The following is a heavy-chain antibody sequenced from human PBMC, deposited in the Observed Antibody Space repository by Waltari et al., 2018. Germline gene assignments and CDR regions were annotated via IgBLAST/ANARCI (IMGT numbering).Heavy chain of an antibody. J-gene: IGHJ4*02. D-gene: IGHD1-26*01. CDR2: INHSGST. CDR1: GGSFSGYY. V-gene: IGHV4-34*01. Sequence: QVQLQQWGAGLLKPSETLSLTCAVHGGSFSGYYWSWIRQPPGKGLEWIGEINHSGSTNYNPSLKSRVTISVDTSKNQFSLKLSSVTAADTAVYYCARGSGSYLYYFDYWGQGTLVTVSS. CDR3: ARGSGSYLYYFDY.